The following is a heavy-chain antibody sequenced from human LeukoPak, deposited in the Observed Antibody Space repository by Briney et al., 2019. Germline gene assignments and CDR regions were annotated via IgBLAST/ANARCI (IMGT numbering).Heavy chain of an antibody. CDR3: ARAGGYCSTTSCSEIDY. D-gene: IGHD2-2*01. J-gene: IGHJ4*02. Sequence: ASVNVSCTASGYTFTVYYMHWVRQAPGQGLEWMGWINPNSGGTNYAQKFQGRVTMTRDTSISTAYMELSRLRSDDTAVYYCARAGGYCSTTSCSEIDYWGQGTLVTVSS. CDR2: INPNSGGT. V-gene: IGHV1-2*02. CDR1: GYTFTVYY.